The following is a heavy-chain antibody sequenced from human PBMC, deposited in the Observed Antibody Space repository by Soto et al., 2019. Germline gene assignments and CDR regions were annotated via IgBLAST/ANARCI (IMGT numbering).Heavy chain of an antibody. CDR2: IYYSGST. CDR3: ASSWGGYSYATSPHYYYYMDV. Sequence: SETLSLTCTVSGGSISSYYWSWIRQPPGKGLEWIGYIYYSGSTNYNPSLKSRVTISVDTSKNQFSLKLSSVTAADTAVYYCASSWGGYSYATSPHYYYYMDVWGKGTTVTVSS. V-gene: IGHV4-59*01. D-gene: IGHD5-18*01. J-gene: IGHJ6*03. CDR1: GGSISSYY.